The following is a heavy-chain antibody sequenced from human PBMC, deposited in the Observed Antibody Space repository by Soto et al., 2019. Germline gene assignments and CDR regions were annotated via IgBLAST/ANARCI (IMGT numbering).Heavy chain of an antibody. CDR3: ARGGLMVYATRAYYFDY. V-gene: IGHV4-34*01. CDR1: GGSFSGYY. CDR2: INHSGST. D-gene: IGHD2-8*01. Sequence: SETLSLTCAVYGGSFSGYYWSWIRQPPGKGLEWIGEINHSGSTNYNPSLKSRVTISVDTSKNQFSLKLSSVTAADTAVYYCARGGLMVYATRAYYFDYWGQGTLVTVSS. J-gene: IGHJ4*02.